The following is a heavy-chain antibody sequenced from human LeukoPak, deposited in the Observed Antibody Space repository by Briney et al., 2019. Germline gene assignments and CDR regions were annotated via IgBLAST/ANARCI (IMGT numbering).Heavy chain of an antibody. Sequence: PGGSLRLSCAASGFTLSSYGMHWVRQAPGKGLEWVAFIRYDGSNKYYADSVKGRFTISRDNSKNTLYLQMNSLRAEDTAVYYCAKDPTSNYYDFWSGYYEDYWGQGTLVTVSS. V-gene: IGHV3-30*02. CDR1: GFTLSSYG. D-gene: IGHD3-3*01. CDR2: IRYDGSNK. J-gene: IGHJ4*02. CDR3: AKDPTSNYYDFWSGYYEDY.